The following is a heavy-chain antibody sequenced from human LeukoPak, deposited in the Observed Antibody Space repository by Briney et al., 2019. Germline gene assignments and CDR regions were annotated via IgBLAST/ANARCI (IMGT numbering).Heavy chain of an antibody. D-gene: IGHD2-2*01. Sequence: ASVKVSCKASGYTFTGYCMHWVRQAPGQGLEWMGWINPNSGGTNYAQKFQGRVTMTRDTSISTAYMELSRLRSDDTAVYYCARGYCSSTSCYDFDYWGQGTLVTVSS. J-gene: IGHJ4*02. CDR1: GYTFTGYC. V-gene: IGHV1-2*02. CDR3: ARGYCSSTSCYDFDY. CDR2: INPNSGGT.